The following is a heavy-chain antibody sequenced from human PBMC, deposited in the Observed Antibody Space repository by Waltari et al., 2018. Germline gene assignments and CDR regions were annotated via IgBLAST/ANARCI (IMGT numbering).Heavy chain of an antibody. V-gene: IGHV4-39*07. J-gene: IGHJ4*02. CDR1: GGSISSSSYY. Sequence: QLQLQESGPGLVKPSETLSLTCTVSGGSISSSSYYWGWIRQPPGKGLEWIGSIYYSGSTYYNPALNRRVTISVDTSKNQFSLKLSSVTAADTAVYYCARERITIFGVADYFDYWGQGTLVTVSS. D-gene: IGHD3-3*01. CDR2: IYYSGST. CDR3: ARERITIFGVADYFDY.